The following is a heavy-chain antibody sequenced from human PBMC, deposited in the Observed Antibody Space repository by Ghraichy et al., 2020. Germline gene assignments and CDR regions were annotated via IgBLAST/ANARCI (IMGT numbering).Heavy chain of an antibody. CDR2: IGWNSGSI. J-gene: IGHJ3*02. D-gene: IGHD1-26*01. CDR3: AKDIPLMGAPGGGAFDI. Sequence: GGSLRLSCAASGFTFDDYAMHWVRQAPGKGLEWVSGIGWNSGSIVYADSVKGRFTISRDNAKNSLYLQMNSLRAEDTALYYCAKDIPLMGAPGGGAFDIWGQGTMVTVSS. V-gene: IGHV3-9*01. CDR1: GFTFDDYA.